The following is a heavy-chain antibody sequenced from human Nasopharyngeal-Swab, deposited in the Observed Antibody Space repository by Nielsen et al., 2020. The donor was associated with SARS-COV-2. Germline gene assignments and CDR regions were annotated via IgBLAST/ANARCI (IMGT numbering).Heavy chain of an antibody. D-gene: IGHD4-23*01. V-gene: IGHV3-30*03. Sequence: GESLKISCAASGFTFSSYGMHWVRQAPGKGLEWVAVISYDGSNKYYADSVKGRFTISRDNSKNTLYLQMNSLRAEDTAVFYCARGIRLRWQNVHYFDFWGQGTLVTVSS. CDR1: GFTFSSYG. CDR3: ARGIRLRWQNVHYFDF. CDR2: ISYDGSNK. J-gene: IGHJ4*02.